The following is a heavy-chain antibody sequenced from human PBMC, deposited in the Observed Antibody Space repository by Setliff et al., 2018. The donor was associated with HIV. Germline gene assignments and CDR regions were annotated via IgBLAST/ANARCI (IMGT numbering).Heavy chain of an antibody. V-gene: IGHV4-38-2*02. CDR2: IYQSGST. Sequence: KPSETLSLTCTVSHYSINSEYYWGWFRQPPGKGLEYIGSIYQSGSTYCSPSLKSRVSMSIDTSKDQFSLRLKSLTASDTAVYYCARLDTIMLYSDCWGQGTLVTVSS. CDR3: ARLDTIMLYSDC. D-gene: IGHD3-16*01. J-gene: IGHJ4*02. CDR1: HYSINSEYY.